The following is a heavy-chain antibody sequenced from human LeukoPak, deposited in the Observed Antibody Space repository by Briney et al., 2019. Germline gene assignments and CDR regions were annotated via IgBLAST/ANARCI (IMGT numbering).Heavy chain of an antibody. CDR2: INSDGGTT. CDR3: ATDSYVSGSYYRLFY. J-gene: IGHJ4*02. D-gene: IGHD3-10*01. V-gene: IGHV3-74*01. CDR1: GFTFGTYW. Sequence: PGGSLRLSCGASGFTFGTYWVHWVRQAPGKGLVWVSGINSDGGTTTYADPVKGRFTISRDNAKNTLYLQMNNLRAEDTAIYYCATDSYVSGSYYRLFYWGQGTPVTVSS.